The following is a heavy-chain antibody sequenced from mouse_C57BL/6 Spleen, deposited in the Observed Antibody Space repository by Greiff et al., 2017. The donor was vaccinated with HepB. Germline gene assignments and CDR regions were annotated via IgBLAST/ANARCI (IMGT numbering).Heavy chain of an antibody. CDR1: GYAFSSSW. CDR2: IYPGDGDT. V-gene: IGHV1-82*01. CDR3: AGGNYDAMDY. D-gene: IGHD2-1*01. Sequence: QVQLQQSGPELVKPGASVKISCKASGYAFSSSWMNWVKQRPGKGLEWIGRIYPGDGDTNYNGKFKGKATLTADKSSSTAYMQLSSLTSEDSAVYFWAGGNYDAMDYWGQGTSVTVSS. J-gene: IGHJ4*01.